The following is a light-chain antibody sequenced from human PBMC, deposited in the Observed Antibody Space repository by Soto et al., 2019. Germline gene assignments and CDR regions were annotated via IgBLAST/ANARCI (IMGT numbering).Light chain of an antibody. Sequence: PGERATLSCWARQSGFSYFAWYQHKPGQAPRLLIYDASNRATGIPARFSGSGSGTDVTLTSSSRQPDDFATYACQQLKRYPFTFGQGTRLEIK. CDR1: QSGFSY. J-gene: IGKJ5*01. CDR2: DAS. CDR3: QQLKRYPFT. V-gene: IGKV3-11*01.